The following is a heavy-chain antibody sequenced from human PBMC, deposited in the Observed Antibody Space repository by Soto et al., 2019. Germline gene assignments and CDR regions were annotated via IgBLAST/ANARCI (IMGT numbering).Heavy chain of an antibody. J-gene: IGHJ5*02. CDR3: AGEVGSSGYYDAGWFDP. Sequence: QVQLVQSGAEVKKPGSSVKVSCKASGGTFSSYAISWVRQAPGQGREWMGGIIPIFGTANYAQKFQGRVTIPAYDSPCTAYMELGSLGYEDTDVYCCAGEVGSSGYYDAGWFDPWGQGTLVNVSA. D-gene: IGHD3-22*01. V-gene: IGHV1-69*01. CDR1: GGTFSSYA. CDR2: IIPIFGTA.